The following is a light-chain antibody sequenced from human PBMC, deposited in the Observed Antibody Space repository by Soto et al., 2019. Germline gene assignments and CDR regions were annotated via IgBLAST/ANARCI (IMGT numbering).Light chain of an antibody. CDR1: QRVSSNY. Sequence: ENVLTQSPGTLSLSPGERATLSCRASQRVSSNYLAWYQQKPGQAPRLLIYGASSRATGIPDRFSGSESGTDFTLTINKLEPEDFAVYYCLQYGSSPLYTFGQGTKLEIK. CDR2: GAS. J-gene: IGKJ2*01. CDR3: LQYGSSPLYT. V-gene: IGKV3-20*01.